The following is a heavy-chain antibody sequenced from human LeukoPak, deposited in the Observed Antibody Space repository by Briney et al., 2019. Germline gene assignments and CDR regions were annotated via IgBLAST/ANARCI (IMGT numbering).Heavy chain of an antibody. V-gene: IGHV3-30*02. CDR3: AKDSRTYDSSAYLDY. D-gene: IGHD3-22*01. CDR2: IPYGGKNK. CDR1: GFNFSNYG. Sequence: GGSLTLLCAASGFNFSNYGLHWLRQTPGKGLVWGAYIPYGGKNKYYADSVKSRFTISRDNSKNTLYLQVNSLRADDTALYFCAKDSRTYDSSAYLDYWGQGTLVTVSS. J-gene: IGHJ4*02.